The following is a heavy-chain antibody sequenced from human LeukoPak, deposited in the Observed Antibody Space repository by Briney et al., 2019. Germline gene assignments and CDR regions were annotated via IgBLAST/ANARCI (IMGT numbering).Heavy chain of an antibody. CDR3: ARDGDYYDRPPYAFDI. CDR1: GFSFSSYE. CDR2: ITGSGDTI. D-gene: IGHD3-22*01. J-gene: IGHJ3*02. Sequence: GGSLRLSCSASGFSFSSYEMNWVRQAPGKGLEWISYITGSGDTIYYADSVKGRFTISRDNAKNSLFLQMNSLRAEDTAAYYCARDGDYYDRPPYAFDIWGQGTMVTVSS. V-gene: IGHV3-48*03.